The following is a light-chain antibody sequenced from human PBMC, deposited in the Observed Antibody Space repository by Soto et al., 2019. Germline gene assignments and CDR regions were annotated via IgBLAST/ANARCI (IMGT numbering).Light chain of an antibody. CDR1: SSDVGGYNY. Sequence: QSALTQPASVPGSPGQSITISCTGTSSDVGGYNYVSWYQQHPGKAPKFMIYDVSNRPSGVSNRFSGSKSGNTASLTISGLQAEDEADYYCSSYTTSNTRQIVFGTGTKVTV. J-gene: IGLJ1*01. CDR2: DVS. V-gene: IGLV2-14*01. CDR3: SSYTTSNTRQIV.